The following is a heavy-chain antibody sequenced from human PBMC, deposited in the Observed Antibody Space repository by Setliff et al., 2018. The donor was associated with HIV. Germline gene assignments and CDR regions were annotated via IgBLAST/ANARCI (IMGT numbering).Heavy chain of an antibody. CDR3: ARGRDKYGPIDY. CDR2: INHSGST. J-gene: IGHJ4*02. CDR1: GGSFSGYY. Sequence: SETLSLTCAVYGGSFSGYYWSWIRQPPGKGLEWIGEINHSGSTNYNPSPKSRVTISVDTSRSQFSLKLSSVTAADTAVYYCARGRDKYGPIDYWGQGTLVTVSS. D-gene: IGHD3-10*01. V-gene: IGHV4-34*01.